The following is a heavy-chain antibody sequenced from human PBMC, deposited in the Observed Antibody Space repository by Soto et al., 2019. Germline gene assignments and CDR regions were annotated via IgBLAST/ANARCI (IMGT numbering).Heavy chain of an antibody. CDR2: INVGNGNT. D-gene: IGHD2-15*01. V-gene: IGHV1-3*01. CDR1: GYTFTTHA. CDR3: ARRVVRHFEI. Sequence: QVQLVQSGAEVGKPGASVTFSCKASGYTFTTHAIHWVRQAPGQGLEWMGWINVGNGNTKYSQKFQDRVAITRDTSASTAYMELSSLRSEDTAVYYCARRVVRHFEIWGQGTLVTVPS. J-gene: IGHJ4*02.